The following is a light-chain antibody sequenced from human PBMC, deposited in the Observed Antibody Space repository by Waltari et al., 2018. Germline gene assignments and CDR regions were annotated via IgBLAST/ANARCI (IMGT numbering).Light chain of an antibody. CDR3: AAWDDRLNGPV. Sequence: QSVLTQPPSASGTPGQRVPIPGSGSRSNLGSNPVNWYQPFPGTAPKNLIYDKKKWPSGVPDRFSGSKSGTSASLAISGLQSDDEADFYCAAWDDRLNGPVFGGGTKLTVL. CDR1: RSNLGSNP. V-gene: IGLV1-44*01. CDR2: DKK. J-gene: IGLJ3*02.